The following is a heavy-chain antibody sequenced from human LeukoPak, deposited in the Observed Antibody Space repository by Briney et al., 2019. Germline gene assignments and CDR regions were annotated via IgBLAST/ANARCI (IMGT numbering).Heavy chain of an antibody. Sequence: GGSLRLSCAASGFTFSDYGMHWVRQAPGKGLEWVSIIYSGGGTYYADSVRGRFTISRDNSKNTLYLQMNSLRAEDTAVYYCARRSPIAATGTRRLEDWGQGTLVTVSS. J-gene: IGHJ4*02. V-gene: IGHV3-53*01. D-gene: IGHD6-13*01. CDR2: IYSGGGT. CDR3: ARRSPIAATGTRRLED. CDR1: GFTFSDYG.